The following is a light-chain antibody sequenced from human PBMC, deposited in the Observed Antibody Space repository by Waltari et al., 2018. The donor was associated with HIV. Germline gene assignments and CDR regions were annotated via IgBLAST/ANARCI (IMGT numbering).Light chain of an antibody. Sequence: QSVLTQPPAASAAPGHKVAIACPGTTPNLGNNFVCWYQKLQGTAPKLLIFDNHKRPSGVSDRFSASKSGTSATLAITGLHTGDEAEYYCGTWDTSLNAGVFGGGTKVSVL. CDR2: DNH. J-gene: IGLJ2*01. CDR1: TPNLGNNF. CDR3: GTWDTSLNAGV. V-gene: IGLV1-51*01.